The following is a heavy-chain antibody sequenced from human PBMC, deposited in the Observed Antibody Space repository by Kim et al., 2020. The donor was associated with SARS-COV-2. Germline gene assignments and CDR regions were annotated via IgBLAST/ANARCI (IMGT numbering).Heavy chain of an antibody. J-gene: IGHJ3*02. CDR1: GGSISSSNW. CDR3: ARDTNDYDYVWGSFGGAFDI. V-gene: IGHV4-4*02. Sequence: SETLSLTCAVSGGSISSSNWWSWVRQPPGKGLEWIGEIYHSGSTNYNPSLKSRVTISVDKSKNQFSLKLSSVTAADTAVYYCARDTNDYDYVWGSFGGAFDIWGQGTMVTVSS. D-gene: IGHD3-16*01. CDR2: IYHSGST.